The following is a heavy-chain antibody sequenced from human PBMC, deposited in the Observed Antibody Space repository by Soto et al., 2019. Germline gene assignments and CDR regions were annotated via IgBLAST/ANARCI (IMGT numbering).Heavy chain of an antibody. V-gene: IGHV3-23*01. CDR3: ASLGVMWEYLFDY. J-gene: IGHJ4*02. D-gene: IGHD1-26*01. CDR2: ISGSGGST. Sequence: GGSLRLSCAASGFTFSSYAMSWVRQAPGKGLEWVSAISGSGGSTYYADSVKGRFTISRDNSKNTLYLQMNSLRAEDTAVYYCASLGVMWEYLFDYWGQGTLVTVSS. CDR1: GFTFSSYA.